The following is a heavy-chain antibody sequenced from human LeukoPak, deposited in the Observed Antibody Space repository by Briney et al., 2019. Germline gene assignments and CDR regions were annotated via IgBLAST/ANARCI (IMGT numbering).Heavy chain of an antibody. CDR2: INPSGGGT. J-gene: IGHJ4*02. CDR3: AREDSGSYLDIDY. V-gene: IGHV1-46*01. CDR1: GYTFISYY. Sequence: ASVKVSFKASGYTFISYYMHWVRQAAGQGLEWMGRINPSGGGTVYAQKFQGRVTMTRDTTTSTVYMELSSLRSEDTAIYYCAREDSGSYLDIDYWGQGTPVTVSS. D-gene: IGHD1-26*01.